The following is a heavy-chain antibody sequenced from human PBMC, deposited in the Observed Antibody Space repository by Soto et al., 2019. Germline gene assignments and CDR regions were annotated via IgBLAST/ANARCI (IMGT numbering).Heavy chain of an antibody. CDR3: ARVPAKGLSFWMHAFDI. D-gene: IGHD3-16*02. V-gene: IGHV4-59*08. J-gene: IGHJ3*02. Sequence: QVQLQESGPGLVKPSETLSLTCTVSGGSISSYYWSWIRQPPGKGLEWIGYIYYSGSTNYNPSLKSRVTISVDTSKNQFSLKLSSVTAADTAVYYCARVPAKGLSFWMHAFDIWGQGTMVTVSS. CDR1: GGSISSYY. CDR2: IYYSGST.